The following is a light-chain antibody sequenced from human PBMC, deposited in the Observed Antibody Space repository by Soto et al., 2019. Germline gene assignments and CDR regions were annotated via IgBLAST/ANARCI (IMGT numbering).Light chain of an antibody. CDR3: QQYGSSQYT. V-gene: IGKV3-20*01. J-gene: IGKJ2*01. CDR2: GAS. Sequence: EIVLTQSPGTLSLSPGERATLSCRASQSVNNNYLAWYQQKPGQAPRLLIYGASSRATGIPDKFSGSGSETDFTLTIGRLEPEDFAVYYCQQYGSSQYTFGQGTKLEIK. CDR1: QSVNNNY.